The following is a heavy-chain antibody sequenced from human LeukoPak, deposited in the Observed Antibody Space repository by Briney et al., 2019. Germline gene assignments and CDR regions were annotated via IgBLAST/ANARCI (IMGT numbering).Heavy chain of an antibody. CDR2: ISGSGGTT. J-gene: IGHJ4*02. CDR1: GFTFSSYA. D-gene: IGHD3-22*01. Sequence: GGSLRLSCAASGFTFSSYAMSWVCQAPGKGLELVSGISGSGGTTYYAVSVKGRFTISRDNSKNTLYLQLNSLRAEDTAIYYCAKDLTYYYDSTGYYFDYWGQGTLVTVTS. CDR3: AKDLTYYYDSTGYYFDY. V-gene: IGHV3-23*01.